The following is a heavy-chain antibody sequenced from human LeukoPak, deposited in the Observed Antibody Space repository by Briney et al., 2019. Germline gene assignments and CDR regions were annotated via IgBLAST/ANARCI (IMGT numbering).Heavy chain of an antibody. CDR2: ISAGGGGI. V-gene: IGHV3-23*01. CDR1: GFISRDYP. CDR3: AKESNGRRFDFDY. Sequence: GGSLRLSCAASGFISRDYPMSWVRQTPGKGLEWVSSISAGGGGIYYADSVKGRFTVSRDDSKNTLYLQMNSLRVEDTALYYCAKESNGRRFDFDYWGQGTLVTVSS. D-gene: IGHD1-26*01. J-gene: IGHJ4*02.